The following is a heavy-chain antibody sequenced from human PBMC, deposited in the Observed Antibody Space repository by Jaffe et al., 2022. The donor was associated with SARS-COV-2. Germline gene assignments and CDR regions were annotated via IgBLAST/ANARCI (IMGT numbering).Heavy chain of an antibody. J-gene: IGHJ3*02. CDR3: AKVGLAVAGHAHDAFDI. D-gene: IGHD6-19*01. V-gene: IGHV3-23*01. CDR1: GFTFSSYA. Sequence: EVQLLESGGGLVQPGGSLRLSCAASGFTFSSYAMSWVRQAPGKGLEWVSAISGSGGSTYYADSVKGRFTISRDNSKNTLYLQMNSLRAEDTAVYYCAKVGLAVAGHAHDAFDIWGQGTMVTVSS. CDR2: ISGSGGST.